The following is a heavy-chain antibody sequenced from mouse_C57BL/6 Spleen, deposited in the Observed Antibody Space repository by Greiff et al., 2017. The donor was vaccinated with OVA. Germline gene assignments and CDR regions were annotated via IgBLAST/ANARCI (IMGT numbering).Heavy chain of an antibody. Sequence: VQLQQSGAELVRPGTSVKVSCKASGYAFTNYLIEWVKQRPGQGLAWIGVINPGSGGTNYNEKFKGKATLTADKSSSTAYMQLSSLTSEDSAVYFCARGIYYGNHYVDDWGKGTTRTVSS. D-gene: IGHD2-1*01. CDR3: ARGIYYGNHYVDD. CDR2: INPGSGGT. J-gene: IGHJ2*01. CDR1: GYAFTNYL. V-gene: IGHV1-54*01.